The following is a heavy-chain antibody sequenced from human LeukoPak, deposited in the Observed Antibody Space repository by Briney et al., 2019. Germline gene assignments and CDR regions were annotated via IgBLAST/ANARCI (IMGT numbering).Heavy chain of an antibody. J-gene: IGHJ4*02. D-gene: IGHD4-17*01. CDR1: GFTFSSFG. Sequence: PGRSLTLSCAASGFTFSSFGMHWVRQAPGKGLEWVAVIWYDASNKYYADSVKGRFTISRDNSKNTLYLQMNGLRAEDTAVYYCARGRRDYGDYCFDYWGQGTLVTVSS. V-gene: IGHV3-33*01. CDR3: ARGRRDYGDYCFDY. CDR2: IWYDASNK.